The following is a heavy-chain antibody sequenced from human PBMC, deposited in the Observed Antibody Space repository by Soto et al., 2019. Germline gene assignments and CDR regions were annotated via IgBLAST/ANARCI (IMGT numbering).Heavy chain of an antibody. V-gene: IGHV4-59*01. D-gene: IGHD4-17*01. CDR3: ARLETAVTTFDY. CDR1: GGSISSYY. Sequence: SETLSLTCTVSGGSISSYYWSWIRQPPGKGLEWIGYIYYRGITNYNPSLRSRVTISVDTSKNQLSLKLSSVTAADTAVYYCARLETAVTTFDYWGQGTLVTVSS. CDR2: IYYRGIT. J-gene: IGHJ4*02.